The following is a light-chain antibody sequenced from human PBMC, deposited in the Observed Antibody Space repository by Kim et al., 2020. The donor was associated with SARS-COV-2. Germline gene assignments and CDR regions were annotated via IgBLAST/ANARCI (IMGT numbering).Light chain of an antibody. J-gene: IGLJ1*01. CDR2: DVV. CDR3: CSYAGTYTYV. Sequence: QSALTQPRSVSGSPGQSVTISCTGTNSDVGGYNYVSWYQQHPGKAPKLMIYDVVERPSGVPDRFSGSKSGNTASLTISGLQAEDEADYYCCSYAGTYTYVFGTGTKVTVL. CDR1: NSDVGGYNY. V-gene: IGLV2-11*01.